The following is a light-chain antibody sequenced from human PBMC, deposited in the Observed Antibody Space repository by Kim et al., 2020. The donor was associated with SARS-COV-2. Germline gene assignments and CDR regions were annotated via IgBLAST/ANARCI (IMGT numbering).Light chain of an antibody. CDR1: SGSIASNY. CDR3: QSSGSTNQV. CDR2: EDN. V-gene: IGLV6-57*03. J-gene: IGLJ3*02. Sequence: NFMLTQPHSVSESPGKTVTISCTRTSGSIASNYVQCYPQRPASAPTTVIFEDNQRPSGVPARSSGSSARSPTAASLTIAGQEAEEDADYCRQSSGSTNQVFGGGTKLTVL.